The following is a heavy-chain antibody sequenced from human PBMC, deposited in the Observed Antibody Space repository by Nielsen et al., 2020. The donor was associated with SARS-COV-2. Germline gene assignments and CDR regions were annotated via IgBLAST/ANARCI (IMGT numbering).Heavy chain of an antibody. J-gene: IGHJ6*02. Sequence: GGSLRLPCAASGFTFISYALAWARQAPAKGLEWVSGIRGSGDKTYYADPVKGRFTVSRDNSKNTLYLQMKCPRAGDTAVYYCTRAGALSRSWYSMDFWGQGTTVTVSS. D-gene: IGHD6-13*01. CDR2: IRGSGDKT. CDR1: GFTFISYA. CDR3: TRAGALSRSWYSMDF. V-gene: IGHV3-23*01.